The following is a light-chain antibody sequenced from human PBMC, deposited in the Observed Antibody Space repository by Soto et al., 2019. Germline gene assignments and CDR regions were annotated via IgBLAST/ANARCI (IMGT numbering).Light chain of an antibody. J-gene: IGKJ5*01. Sequence: EIVLTQSPGILSLSPGERASLSCVASQSISSSFLAWYQQKPGQAPRLLIYGASSRATGIPDRFSGTGSETDFTLTISRLEPEDFAVYYCQQYDSSPITFGQGTRLEI. V-gene: IGKV3-20*01. CDR3: QQYDSSPIT. CDR2: GAS. CDR1: QSISSSF.